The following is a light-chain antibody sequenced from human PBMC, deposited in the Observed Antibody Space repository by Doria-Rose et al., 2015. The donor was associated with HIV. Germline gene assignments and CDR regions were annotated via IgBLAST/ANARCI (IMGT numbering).Light chain of an antibody. CDR1: QSVSSN. CDR3: QQRSNWPPMFT. V-gene: IGKV3-11*01. J-gene: IGKJ3*01. Sequence: PGERATLSCRASQSVSSNLAWYQQKPGQAPRLLIYDASNRATGIPARFSGSGSGTDFTLTISSLEPEDFAVYFCQQRSNWPPMFTFGPGTKVDI. CDR2: DAS.